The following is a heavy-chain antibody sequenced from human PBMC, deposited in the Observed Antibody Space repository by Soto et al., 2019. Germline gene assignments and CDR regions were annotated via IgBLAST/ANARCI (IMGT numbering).Heavy chain of an antibody. V-gene: IGHV3-53*02. CDR2: IYSDGKT. Sequence: EVQLVETGGGLIQPGGSLRLSCAASGITVSTNYMSWVRQAPGKGLEWVSVIYSDGKTFYADSVKGRFTISRDNSQNTVFFQMNSLRGDDPGVYFCGGDGGGGYYDSSGYMGVWGQGTLVTVSS. CDR3: GGDGGGGYYDSSGYMGV. D-gene: IGHD3-22*01. CDR1: GITVSTNY. J-gene: IGHJ4*02.